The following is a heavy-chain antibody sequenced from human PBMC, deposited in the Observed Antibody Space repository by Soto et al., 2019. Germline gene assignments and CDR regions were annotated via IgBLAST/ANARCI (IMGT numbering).Heavy chain of an antibody. V-gene: IGHV4-39*01. J-gene: IGHJ6*02. D-gene: IGHD6-19*01. CDR1: GGTISNSSYH. CDR2: IYYSGST. CDR3: ARSSGWPRYYYHYHGMDV. Sequence: SETLSVTCTVTGGTISNSSYHWGRLRQPPGKGLEWIGSIYYSGSTYYNPSLKSRVTISVDTSKNQFSLKLSSVTTADTAVYYCARSSGWPRYYYHYHGMDVWGQGTTVT.